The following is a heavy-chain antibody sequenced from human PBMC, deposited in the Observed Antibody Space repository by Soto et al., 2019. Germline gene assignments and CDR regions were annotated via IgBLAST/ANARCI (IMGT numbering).Heavy chain of an antibody. Sequence: SETLSLTCTVSGGSISSYYWSWIRQPPGKALEWIGYIFYTGSTSYKPSLKSRVTISLDTSKNQFSLKLSSVTAADTAVYYCAKSRRITMVRGVGNDFDYWGQGTLVTVSS. CDR3: AKSRRITMVRGVGNDFDY. CDR1: GGSISSYY. V-gene: IGHV4-59*01. CDR2: IFYTGST. D-gene: IGHD3-10*01. J-gene: IGHJ4*02.